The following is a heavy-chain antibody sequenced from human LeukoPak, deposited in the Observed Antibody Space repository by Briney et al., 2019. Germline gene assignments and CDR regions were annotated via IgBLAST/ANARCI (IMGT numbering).Heavy chain of an antibody. CDR1: GGSISSGANY. D-gene: IGHD4-11*01. CDR3: ARDGGTTSNPSHDTLAL. J-gene: IGHJ3*01. CDR2: ISHSESA. Sequence: SQTLSLTCTVSGGSISSGANYWSWIRQPPGRGLEWIGYISHSESAYYSPSLESRITISVDRSKNQFSLKLSSVTAADTAIYYSARDGGTTSNPSHDTLALWGQGTMVGVPS. V-gene: IGHV4-30-2*01.